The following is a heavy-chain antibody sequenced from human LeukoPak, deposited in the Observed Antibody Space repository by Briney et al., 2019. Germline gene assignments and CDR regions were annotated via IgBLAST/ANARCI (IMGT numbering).Heavy chain of an antibody. CDR1: GGSISSSSYY. J-gene: IGHJ5*02. CDR3: ARDQGYEVYGSGSYGLLVWFDP. D-gene: IGHD3-10*01. Sequence: SETLSLTCTVSGGSISSSSYYWGWIRQPPGKGLEWIGSIYYSGSTYYNPSLKSRVTISVDTSKNQFSLKLSSVTAADTAVYYCARDQGYEVYGSGSYGLLVWFDPWGQGTLVTVSS. CDR2: IYYSGST. V-gene: IGHV4-39*07.